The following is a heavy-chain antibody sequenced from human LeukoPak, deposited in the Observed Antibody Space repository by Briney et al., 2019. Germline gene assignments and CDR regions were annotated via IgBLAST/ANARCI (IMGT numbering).Heavy chain of an antibody. CDR1: GYTFTGYY. V-gene: IGHV1-2*02. CDR3: ARYPPDCKTTDCRPGDWFDP. J-gene: IGHJ5*02. Sequence: ASVKVSCRTSGYTFTGYYMHWVRQAPGQGLEWMGWINPTSGATNYAQKFQGRVTMTRDTSISTAYMALGRLRSDDTAVYYCARYPPDCKTTDCRPGDWFDPWGQGTLVTVSP. D-gene: IGHD2/OR15-2a*01. CDR2: INPTSGAT.